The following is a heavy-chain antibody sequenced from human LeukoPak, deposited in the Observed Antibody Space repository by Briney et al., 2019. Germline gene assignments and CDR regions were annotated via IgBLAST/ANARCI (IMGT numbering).Heavy chain of an antibody. CDR1: GGTFCSYA. V-gene: IGHV1-24*01. D-gene: IGHD3-22*01. Sequence: ASVKVSCKASGGTFCSYAISWVRQAPGKGLEWMGGFDPEDGETIYAQKFQGRVTMTEDTSTDTAYMELSSLRSEDTAVYYCATGNGYYYDSRAFDIWGQGTMVTVSS. J-gene: IGHJ3*02. CDR3: ATGNGYYYDSRAFDI. CDR2: FDPEDGET.